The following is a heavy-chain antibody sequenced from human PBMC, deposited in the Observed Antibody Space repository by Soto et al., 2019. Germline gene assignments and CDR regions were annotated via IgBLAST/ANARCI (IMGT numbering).Heavy chain of an antibody. CDR3: ARIGYYYDSSGYYYVDWFDP. D-gene: IGHD3-22*01. CDR1: GYTFTSYG. Sequence: ASVKVSCKASGYTFTSYGISWLRQAPGQGLEWMGWISAYNSNTNYAQKLQGRVTMTTDTSTSTAYMELRSLRSDDTAVYYCARIGYYYDSSGYYYVDWFDPWGQGTLVTVSS. J-gene: IGHJ5*02. V-gene: IGHV1-18*04. CDR2: ISAYNSNT.